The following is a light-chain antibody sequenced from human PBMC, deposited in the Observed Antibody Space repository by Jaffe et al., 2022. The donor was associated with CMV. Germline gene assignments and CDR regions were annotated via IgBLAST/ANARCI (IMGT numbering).Light chain of an antibody. Sequence: EIVMTQSPASLSVSPGETATLSCRASQSVRTNLAWYQQKPGQAPRLLIYGASTRATGIPARFGGSGSGTEFTLTISSLQSEDFAVYYCQHYNNWPPWTFGQGTRVEIK. CDR3: QHYNNWPPWT. V-gene: IGKV3D-15*01. CDR2: GAS. CDR1: QSVRTN. J-gene: IGKJ1*01.